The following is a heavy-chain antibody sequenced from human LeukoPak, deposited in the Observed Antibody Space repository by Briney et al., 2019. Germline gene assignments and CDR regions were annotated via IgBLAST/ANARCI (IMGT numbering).Heavy chain of an antibody. Sequence: SETLSLTCIVSGGSISSGTFYWGWIRQPLGKGLEWIGSIYSSGNPYNNPSLKSRVTISIDTSKNHFSLQLTSVTVADTAVYYCARHSSWFDPWGQGTLVIVSS. CDR3: ARHSSWFDP. CDR1: GGSISSGTFY. CDR2: IYSSGNP. V-gene: IGHV4-39*01. J-gene: IGHJ5*02.